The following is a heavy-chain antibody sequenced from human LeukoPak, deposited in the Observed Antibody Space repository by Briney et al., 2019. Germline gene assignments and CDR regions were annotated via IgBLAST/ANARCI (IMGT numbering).Heavy chain of an antibody. V-gene: IGHV3-23*01. Sequence: PGGSLRLSCAASGFTFSSYAMSWVRQAPGKGLEWVSAISGSGGSTYYADSVKGRFTISRDNSKNTLYLQMNSLRAEDTAVYYCAKVARVTMIVVVIRDINWFDPWGQGTLVTVSS. J-gene: IGHJ5*02. CDR2: ISGSGGST. CDR3: AKVARVTMIVVVIRDINWFDP. D-gene: IGHD3-22*01. CDR1: GFTFSSYA.